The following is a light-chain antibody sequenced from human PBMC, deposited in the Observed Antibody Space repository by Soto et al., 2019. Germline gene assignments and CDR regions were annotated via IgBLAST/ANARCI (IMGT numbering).Light chain of an antibody. Sequence: DIQLTQSPSPLSASIGDRVTITCRASHDISTFLAWYQQKPGKAPKLLIYAASTWPTGVPSRFSGSGSGTALTLTISRPVADAVEAYHCHQLYTLPYTFGQGTRLDTK. CDR2: AAS. V-gene: IGKV1-9*01. J-gene: IGKJ2*01. CDR1: HDISTF. CDR3: HQLYTLPYT.